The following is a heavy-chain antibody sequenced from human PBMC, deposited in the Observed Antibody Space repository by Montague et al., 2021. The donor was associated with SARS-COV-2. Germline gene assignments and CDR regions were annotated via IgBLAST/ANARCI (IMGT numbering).Heavy chain of an antibody. CDR3: ERDLGDRDGGFDY. CDR1: GASINGHH. D-gene: IGHD3-16*01. J-gene: IGHJ4*02. V-gene: IGHV4-59*11. CDR2: MKSSGST. Sequence: SETLSLTCTVSGASINGHHWSWIRQPPQKGLEWMGYMKSSGSTNYKPSLKSRVTTSVDTSKKQVSLKMISVTAADTAVYYCERDLGDRDGGFDYWGQGTLVTVSS.